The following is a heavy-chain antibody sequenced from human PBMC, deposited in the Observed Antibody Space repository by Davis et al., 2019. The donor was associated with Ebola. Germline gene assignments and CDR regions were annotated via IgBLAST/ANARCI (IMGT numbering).Heavy chain of an antibody. Sequence: MPSETLSLTCIVSGASISSRSYYWGWIRQPPGKGLEWVGSFSYGDNTHYYNPSLRSRVTISVDTSRNQFSLKLSSATAADTAVYYCARPWYSGTYYDAYDIWGQGTMVAVSS. J-gene: IGHJ3*02. CDR3: ARPWYSGTYYDAYDI. D-gene: IGHD1-26*01. CDR1: GASISSRSYY. V-gene: IGHV4-39*01. CDR2: FSYGDNTH.